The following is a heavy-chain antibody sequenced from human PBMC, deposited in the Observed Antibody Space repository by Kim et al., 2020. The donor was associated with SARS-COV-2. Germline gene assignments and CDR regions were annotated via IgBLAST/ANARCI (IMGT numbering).Heavy chain of an antibody. V-gene: IGHV4-59*01. D-gene: IGHD5-12*01. Sequence: PSLDSRVTLSVDPAKNQFSRKLSAVTAADTAVYYCARDYDGYDGPDAFDIWGQGTMVTVSS. J-gene: IGHJ3*02. CDR3: ARDYDGYDGPDAFDI.